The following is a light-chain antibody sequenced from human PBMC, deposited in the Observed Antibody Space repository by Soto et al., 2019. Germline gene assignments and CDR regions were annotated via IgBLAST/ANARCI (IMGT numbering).Light chain of an antibody. CDR3: QHYGYSLPNT. Sequence: EIALTQSPGILSLSPGESATLSCRASQNINTHLAWYQQKPGQAPRLLIYDASNRATGIPDSFSGSGSGADFTLTISRLEPEDSAVYYCQHYGYSLPNTFGQGTKLEIK. J-gene: IGKJ2*01. CDR1: QNINTH. CDR2: DAS. V-gene: IGKV3-20*01.